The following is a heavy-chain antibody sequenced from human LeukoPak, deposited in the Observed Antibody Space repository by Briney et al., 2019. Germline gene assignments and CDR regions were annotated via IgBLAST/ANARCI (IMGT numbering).Heavy chain of an antibody. CDR3: ARCSRYFGAWRYYFDY. CDR1: GFTFSNYG. CDR2: IAPSGKST. J-gene: IGHJ4*02. Sequence: GGSLRLSCAASGFTFSNYGMSWVRQAPGKGLEWVASIAPSGKSTYYADSVKGRFTISRDNSKNTLYLQMNSLRAEDTAVYYCARCSRYFGAWRYYFDYWGQGTLVTVSS. D-gene: IGHD3-9*01. V-gene: IGHV3-23*01.